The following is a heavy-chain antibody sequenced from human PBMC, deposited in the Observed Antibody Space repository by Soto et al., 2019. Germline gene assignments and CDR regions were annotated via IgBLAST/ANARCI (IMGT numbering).Heavy chain of an antibody. V-gene: IGHV3-23*01. CDR2: ISGSGGST. CDR1: GFTFSSYA. D-gene: IGHD6-19*01. J-gene: IGHJ4*02. CDR3: AKGSSGWYERFDY. Sequence: EAQLLESGGGLVQPGGSLRLSCAASGFTFSSYARSWVRQAPGKGLEWVPAISGSGGSTYYADSVKGRFTISRDNSKNTLYLQMNSLRAEDTAVYYCAKGSSGWYERFDYWGQGTLVTVSS.